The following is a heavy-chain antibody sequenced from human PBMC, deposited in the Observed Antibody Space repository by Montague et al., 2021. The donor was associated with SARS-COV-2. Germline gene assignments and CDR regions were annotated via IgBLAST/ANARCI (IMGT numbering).Heavy chain of an antibody. CDR3: APPVGASYHFDY. CDR2: ISGSGST. CDR1: GFTISSYA. J-gene: IGHJ4*02. V-gene: IGHV3-23*01. Sequence: SQRLSCAVSGFTISSYAMSWVRQPPGKGLEWVSAISGSGSTYYADSVKGRFTISRDNSKNTLYLQVNSLRAEDTAVYYCAPPVGASYHFDYWGQGTLVTVSS. D-gene: IGHD1-26*01.